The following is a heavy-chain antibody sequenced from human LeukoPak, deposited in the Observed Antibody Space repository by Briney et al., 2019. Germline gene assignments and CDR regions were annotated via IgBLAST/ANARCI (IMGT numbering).Heavy chain of an antibody. D-gene: IGHD3-10*01. CDR1: GFTFSSYA. CDR2: ISGSGGST. J-gene: IGHJ4*02. Sequence: PGGSLRLSCAASGFTFSSYAVSWVRQAPGKGLEWVSAISGSGGSTYYADSVKGRFTISRDNSKNTLYLQMNSLRAEDTAVYYCAKGMYYYGSGSLDYWGQGTLVTVSS. CDR3: AKGMYYYGSGSLDY. V-gene: IGHV3-23*01.